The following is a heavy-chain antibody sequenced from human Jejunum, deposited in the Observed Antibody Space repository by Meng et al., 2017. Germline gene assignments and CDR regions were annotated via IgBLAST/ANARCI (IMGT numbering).Heavy chain of an antibody. Sequence: EVQLVESGGGLVKPGESLRLSCTASGFTFSDYSMNWVRQAPGKGLEWVSSISSSTSSYIYDADSVKGRFTISRDNAKNSLYLQMNSLRAEDTAVYFCVRGEYGDLDFDYWGQGSLVTVSS. CDR1: GFTFSDYS. CDR3: VRGEYGDLDFDY. D-gene: IGHD4-17*01. CDR2: ISSSTSSYI. V-gene: IGHV3-21*01. J-gene: IGHJ4*02.